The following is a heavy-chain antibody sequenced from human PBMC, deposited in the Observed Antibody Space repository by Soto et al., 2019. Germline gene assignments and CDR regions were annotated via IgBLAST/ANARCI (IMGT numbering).Heavy chain of an antibody. CDR2: IWYDGSNK. CDR3: AKSLYGSGRRSYGMDV. CDR1: GFTFSSYG. Sequence: VGSLSLSCAASGFTFSSYGMHWVRQAPGKGLEWVAVIWYDGSNKYYADSVKGRFTISRDNSKNTLYLQMNSLRAEDTAVYYCAKSLYGSGRRSYGMDVWGQGTTVTVSS. D-gene: IGHD3-10*01. J-gene: IGHJ6*02. V-gene: IGHV3-30*02.